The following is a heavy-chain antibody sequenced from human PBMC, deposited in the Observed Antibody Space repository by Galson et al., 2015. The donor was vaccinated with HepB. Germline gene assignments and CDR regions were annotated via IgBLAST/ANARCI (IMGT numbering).Heavy chain of an antibody. J-gene: IGHJ4*02. V-gene: IGHV3-21*01. CDR2: ISSASSYI. CDR1: GYTFSDYS. D-gene: IGHD3-10*01. Sequence: SLRLSCAASGYTFSDYSMNWVRQAPGKGLEWVSFISSASSYIHYADSVKGRFTISRDNAKNSLYLQMNSLRAEDTAVYYCARDGIAYEITYWGQGTPVTASS. CDR3: ARDGIAYEITY.